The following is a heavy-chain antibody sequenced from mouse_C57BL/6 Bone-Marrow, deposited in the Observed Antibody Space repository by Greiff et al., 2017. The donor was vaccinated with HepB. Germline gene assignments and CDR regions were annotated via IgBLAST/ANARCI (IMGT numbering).Heavy chain of an antibody. J-gene: IGHJ3*01. Sequence: EVQRVESGGGLVQPGGSMKLSCVASGFTFSNYWMNWVRQSPEKGLEWVAQIRLKSDNYATHYAESVKGRFTISRDDSKSSVYLQMNNLRAEDTGIYYCTGYYSNHGGFAYWGQGTLVTVSA. CDR1: GFTFSNYW. D-gene: IGHD2-5*01. CDR2: IRLKSDNYAT. V-gene: IGHV6-3*01. CDR3: TGYYSNHGGFAY.